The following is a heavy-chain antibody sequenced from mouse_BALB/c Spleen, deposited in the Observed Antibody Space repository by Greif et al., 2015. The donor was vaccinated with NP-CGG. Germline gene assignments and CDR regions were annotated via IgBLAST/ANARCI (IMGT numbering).Heavy chain of an antibody. CDR3: ARDGDGNYGGFAWFAY. CDR2: ISDGGSYT. J-gene: IGHJ3*01. Sequence: EVKLVESGGGLVKPGGSLKLSCAASGFTFSDYYMYWVRQTPEKRLEWVATISDGGSYTYYPDSVKGRFTISRDNAKNNLYLQMSSLKSEDTAMYYCARDGDGNYGGFAWFAYWGQGTLVTVSA. V-gene: IGHV5-4*02. D-gene: IGHD2-1*01. CDR1: GFTFSDYY.